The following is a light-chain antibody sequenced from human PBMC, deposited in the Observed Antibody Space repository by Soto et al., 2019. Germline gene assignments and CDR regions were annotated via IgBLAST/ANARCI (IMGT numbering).Light chain of an antibody. J-gene: IGKJ1*01. CDR2: GAS. V-gene: IGKV3-15*01. CDR3: QHYNNWPRT. CDR1: QSVSSN. Sequence: EIVMTQSPATLSVSPGERATLSCRASQSVSSNLAWNQQKPDQAPRLLIYGASTRATGIPARFSGSGSGTEFTLTISSLQSEDFAVYYCQHYNNWPRTFGQGTKVEIK.